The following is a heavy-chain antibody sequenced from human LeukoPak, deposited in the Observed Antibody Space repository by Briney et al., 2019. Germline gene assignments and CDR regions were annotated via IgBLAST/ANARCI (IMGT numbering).Heavy chain of an antibody. D-gene: IGHD3-10*01. J-gene: IGHJ4*02. CDR2: ISGSGGST. CDR3: AKDLGHLTFGRDY. CDR1: GFTFSSYA. Sequence: PGGSLRLPCAVSGFTFSSYAMGWVRQAPGKGLEWVSAISGSGGSTYYADSVKGRFTISRDNSKNTLYLQMNSPRAEDTAVYYCAKDLGHLTFGRDYWGQGTLVTVSS. V-gene: IGHV3-23*01.